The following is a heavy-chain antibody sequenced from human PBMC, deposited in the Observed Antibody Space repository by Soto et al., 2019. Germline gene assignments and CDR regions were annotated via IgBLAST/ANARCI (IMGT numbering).Heavy chain of an antibody. V-gene: IGHV4-59*01. CDR2: IYHSVHT. J-gene: IGHJ4*02. Sequence: WTWIRQPPGKELEWIGYIYHSVHTNFNPSLQSRVTMSVDTSKNQFSLRLSSVTAADTAIYYCARGGGMTTVTTDFDFWGRGILVTVSS. CDR3: ARGGGMTTVTTDFDF. D-gene: IGHD4-17*01.